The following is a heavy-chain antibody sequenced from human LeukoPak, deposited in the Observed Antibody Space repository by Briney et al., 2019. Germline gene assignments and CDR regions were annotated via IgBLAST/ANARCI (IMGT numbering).Heavy chain of an antibody. D-gene: IGHD3-9*01. V-gene: IGHV3-74*01. CDR1: GFTFSSYW. Sequence: PGGSLRLSCAASGFTFSSYWMHWVRQAPGKGLVWVSRINGDGTSTDYADSVKGRFSISRDNAKNTLYLQMNSLRAEDTAVYYCARHSIPSHYDILTGHDFDYWGQGTLVTVSS. J-gene: IGHJ4*02. CDR2: INGDGTST. CDR3: ARHSIPSHYDILTGHDFDY.